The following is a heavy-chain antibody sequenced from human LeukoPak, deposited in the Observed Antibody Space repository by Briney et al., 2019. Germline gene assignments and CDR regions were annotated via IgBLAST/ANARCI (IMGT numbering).Heavy chain of an antibody. V-gene: IGHV3-30*18. CDR1: GFLFKTFG. Sequence: GGSLRLSCAASGFLFKTFGMNWVRQSPGKGLEWVAVISYDGKNEYYTDSVKGRFTISRDNAKNTVYLQMYSLRAEDTAVYYCAKQMAVDYFDYWGQGTLVTVSS. CDR3: AKQMAVDYFDY. D-gene: IGHD2-8*01. CDR2: ISYDGKNE. J-gene: IGHJ4*02.